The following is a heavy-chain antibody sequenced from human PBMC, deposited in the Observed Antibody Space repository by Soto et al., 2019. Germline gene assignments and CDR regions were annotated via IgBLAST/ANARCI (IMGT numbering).Heavy chain of an antibody. J-gene: IGHJ5*02. CDR1: GGSISSSSYY. V-gene: IGHV4-39*07. D-gene: IGHD2-21*01. CDR3: ARRAVVAVTGSLDNWLDP. CDR2: IYYSGST. Sequence: SETLSLTCTVSGGSISSSSYYWGWIRQPPGKGLEWIGSIYYSGSTNYKQSLKKRVTISEDKSKTQLSLKLSSVTAADTAVYYCARRAVVAVTGSLDNWLDPWGQGILVTVS.